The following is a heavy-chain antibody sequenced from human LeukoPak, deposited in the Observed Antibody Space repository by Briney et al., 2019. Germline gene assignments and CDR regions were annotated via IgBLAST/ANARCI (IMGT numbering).Heavy chain of an antibody. CDR3: ARDRGYYYDSSGYFYGFDY. V-gene: IGHV1-46*01. CDR2: INPSGGST. Sequence: ASVKVSCKASGYTFTSYYMHWVRQAPGQGLEWMGIINPSGGSTSYAQKFQGRVTMTRDTFTSTAYMELSSLRSEDTAVYYCARDRGYYYDSSGYFYGFDYWGQGTLVTVSS. J-gene: IGHJ4*02. CDR1: GYTFTSYY. D-gene: IGHD3-22*01.